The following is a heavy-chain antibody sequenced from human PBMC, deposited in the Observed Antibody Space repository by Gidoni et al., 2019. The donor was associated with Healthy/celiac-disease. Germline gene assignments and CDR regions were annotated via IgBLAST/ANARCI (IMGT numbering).Heavy chain of an antibody. CDR1: GGSISSSSYY. V-gene: IGHV4-39*07. CDR3: ARGSDIYYDSSGYSNYFDY. D-gene: IGHD3-22*01. J-gene: IGHJ4*02. CDR2: IYYRGST. Sequence: QLQLQESGPGLVKPSETLSLTCTVSGGSISSSSYYWGWIRQPPGKGLEWIGSIYYRGSTSYHPSLKSRVTISVDTSKNQFSLKLSSVTAADTAVYYCARGSDIYYDSSGYSNYFDYWGQGTLVTVSS.